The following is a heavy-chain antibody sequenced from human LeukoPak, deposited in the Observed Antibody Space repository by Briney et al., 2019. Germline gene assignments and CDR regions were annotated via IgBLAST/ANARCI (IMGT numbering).Heavy chain of an antibody. CDR1: GASISGSGYY. D-gene: IGHD3-10*01. CDR2: IYDSGST. Sequence: SETLSLTCTVSGASISGSGYYWGWIRQPPGKGLEWIGNIYDSGSTYYNASLQSRVTISIDTSKNQFSLRLSSVTAADTAVYYCARGGPVRGLYNWFDPWGQGTLVLVSS. CDR3: ARGGPVRGLYNWFDP. V-gene: IGHV4-39*07. J-gene: IGHJ5*02.